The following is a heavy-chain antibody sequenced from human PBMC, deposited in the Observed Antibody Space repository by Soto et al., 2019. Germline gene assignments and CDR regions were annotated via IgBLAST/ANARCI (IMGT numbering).Heavy chain of an antibody. CDR2: IKQAGSEK. Sequence: EVQLVESGGALVQTGGSLRLSCAASGFTLSAYWMSWVRQAPGKGLEWVANIKQAGSEKYYVDSVNGRFIISRDDAKNSLFQEVNSLRVEDTAVYYCAREKRANGYFDYWGQGTLVTVSS. V-gene: IGHV3-7*01. D-gene: IGHD6-25*01. CDR1: GFTLSAYW. CDR3: AREKRANGYFDY. J-gene: IGHJ4*02.